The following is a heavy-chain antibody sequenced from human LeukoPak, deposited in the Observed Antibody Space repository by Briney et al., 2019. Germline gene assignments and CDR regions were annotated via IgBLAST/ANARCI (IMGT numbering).Heavy chain of an antibody. J-gene: IGHJ4*02. CDR2: TSGSGGST. CDR3: AKAYDSSGYYPPYFDY. Sequence: GGSLRLSCAASGFTFSSYAMSWVRQAPGKGLEWVSATSGSGGSTYYADSVKGRFTISRDNSKNTLYLQMNSLRAEDTAVYYCAKAYDSSGYYPPYFDYWGQGTLVTVSS. V-gene: IGHV3-23*01. CDR1: GFTFSSYA. D-gene: IGHD3-22*01.